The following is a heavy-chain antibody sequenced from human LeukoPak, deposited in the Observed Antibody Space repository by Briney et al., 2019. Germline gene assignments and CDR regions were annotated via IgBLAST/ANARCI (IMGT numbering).Heavy chain of an antibody. Sequence: SETLSLTCAVSGYSISSGYYWGWIRQPPGKGLEWIGSIYHSGSTYYNPSLKSRVTISVDTSKNQFSLKLSSVTAADTAVYYCARHRREMATILNYFDYWGQGTLVTVSS. CDR3: ARHRREMATILNYFDY. V-gene: IGHV4-38-2*01. CDR1: GYSISSGYY. D-gene: IGHD5-24*01. CDR2: IYHSGST. J-gene: IGHJ4*02.